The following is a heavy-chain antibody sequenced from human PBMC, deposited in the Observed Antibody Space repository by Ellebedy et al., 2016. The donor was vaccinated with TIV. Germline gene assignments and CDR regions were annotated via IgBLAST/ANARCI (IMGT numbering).Heavy chain of an antibody. V-gene: IGHV3-48*02. CDR1: GFTFSTYS. Sequence: GGSLRLSXAASGFTFSTYSMNWVRQAPGKGLEWVAFIRRSTNSISYADSVKGRFTISRDDAENSLYLQMNSLRDEDTAVYYCARGGAGFDSMNRELSFDSWGQGTLVTVSS. D-gene: IGHD1-26*01. CDR2: IRRSTNSI. J-gene: IGHJ4*02. CDR3: ARGGAGFDSMNRELSFDS.